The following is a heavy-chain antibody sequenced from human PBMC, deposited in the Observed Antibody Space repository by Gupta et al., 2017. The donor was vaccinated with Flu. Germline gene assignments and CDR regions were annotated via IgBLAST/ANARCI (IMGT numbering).Heavy chain of an antibody. CDR2: STSGGSSGRTT. V-gene: IGHV3-48*03. D-gene: IGHD3-10*01. J-gene: IGHJ3*02. CDR1: GFSFSKYE. Sequence: EVQLMQSGGGLAQPGGSLRLSCAASGFSFSKYEMNWVRQAPGKGLEWISYSTSGGSSGRTTYYADSVKGRFTVSSDDARNTVYLQMSSLRVEDTALYYCAREIVVSFGVDVFDIWGQGTVVSVSS. CDR3: AREIVVSFGVDVFDI.